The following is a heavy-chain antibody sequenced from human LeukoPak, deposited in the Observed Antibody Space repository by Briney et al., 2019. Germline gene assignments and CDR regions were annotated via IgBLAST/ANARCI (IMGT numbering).Heavy chain of an antibody. J-gene: IGHJ3*02. V-gene: IGHV5-51*01. CDR3: ARFAGHTIIVDSAASAEGLTPPGFDI. CDR2: IYPDDSDT. CDR1: TDIFNNYW. Sequence: PGESLKISCKGSTDIFNNYWIGWVRQMPGKGLEWMGIIYPDDSDTRYSPTFQGQVTFSVDESISTAYLQWSSLKASDTAMYYCARFAGHTIIVDSAASAEGLTPPGFDIWGQGTMVIVSS. D-gene: IGHD2-21*01.